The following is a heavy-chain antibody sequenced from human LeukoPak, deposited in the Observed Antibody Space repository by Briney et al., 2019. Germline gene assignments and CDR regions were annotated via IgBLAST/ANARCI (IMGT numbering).Heavy chain of an antibody. CDR1: GGSISSSSYY. CDR2: IYYSGST. D-gene: IGHD2-2*01. J-gene: IGHJ5*02. CDR3: ASAPQDRSSTSFDP. V-gene: IGHV4-39*01. Sequence: RPSETLSLTCTVSGGSISSSSYYWGWIRQPPGKGLEWIGSIYYSGSTYYNPSLKSRVTISVDTSKNQFSLKLSSVTAADTAVYYCASAPQDRSSTSFDPWGQGTLVTVSS.